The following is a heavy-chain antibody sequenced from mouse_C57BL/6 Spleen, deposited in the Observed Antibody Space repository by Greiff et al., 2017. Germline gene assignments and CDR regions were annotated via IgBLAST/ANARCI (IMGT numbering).Heavy chain of an antibody. Sequence: QVQLQQSGAELVRPGTSVKVSCKASGYAFTNYLIEWVKQRPGQGLEWIGVINPGSGGTNYNEKFKGKATLTADKSSSTAYMQLSSLTSEDSAVYFCARWEYAYAMGCWGQGASGTVSS. CDR1: GYAFTNYL. J-gene: IGHJ4*01. V-gene: IGHV1-54*01. D-gene: IGHD5-1*01. CDR3: ARWEYAYAMGC. CDR2: INPGSGGT.